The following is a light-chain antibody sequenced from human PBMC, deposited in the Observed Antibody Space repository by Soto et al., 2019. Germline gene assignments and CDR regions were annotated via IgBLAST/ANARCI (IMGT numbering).Light chain of an antibody. Sequence: QSALTQPASVSGSPGQSITFSCTGTSSDVGSYDYVSWHQQHPGKAPKLIIYNVNNRPSGVPSRFSGSKSGNTASLIISGLQNEDEADYYCFAYSTSGTHVFGTGTKLTVL. CDR3: FAYSTSGTHV. V-gene: IGLV2-14*03. CDR2: NVN. J-gene: IGLJ1*01. CDR1: SSDVGSYDY.